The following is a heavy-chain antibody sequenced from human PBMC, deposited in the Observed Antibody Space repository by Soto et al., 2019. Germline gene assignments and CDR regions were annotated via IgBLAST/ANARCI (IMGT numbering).Heavy chain of an antibody. CDR2: IYYSGST. D-gene: IGHD3-22*01. CDR1: GGSISSYY. CDR3: ARVHDSSGNYFFDY. J-gene: IGHJ4*02. Sequence: PSETLSLTCTVSGGSISSYYWSWIRQPPGKGLEWIGYIYYSGSTNYNPSLKSRVTISVDTSKNQFSLKLSSVTAADTAVYYCARVHDSSGNYFFDYWGQGTLVTVSS. V-gene: IGHV4-59*01.